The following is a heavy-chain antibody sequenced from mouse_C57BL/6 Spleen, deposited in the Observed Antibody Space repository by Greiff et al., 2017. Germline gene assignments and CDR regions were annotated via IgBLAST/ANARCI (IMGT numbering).Heavy chain of an antibody. V-gene: IGHV1-55*01. Sequence: QVQLQQPGAELVKPGASVKMSCKASGYTFTSYWITWVKQRPGPGLEWIGDIYPGSGSTNYNEKFKSKATLTVDTSSSTAYMQLSSLTSEDSAVYYCARLGPYYGSSYGYFDVWGTGTTVTVSS. J-gene: IGHJ1*03. CDR1: GYTFTSYW. D-gene: IGHD1-1*01. CDR3: ARLGPYYGSSYGYFDV. CDR2: IYPGSGST.